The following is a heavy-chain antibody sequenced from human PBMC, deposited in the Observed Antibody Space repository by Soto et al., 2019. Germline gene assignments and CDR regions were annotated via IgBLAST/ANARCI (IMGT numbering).Heavy chain of an antibody. CDR3: ASGRHSGMEV. CDR2: IDSDGSST. J-gene: IGHJ6*02. CDR1: GFTFGSYW. Sequence: EVQLVESGGGLVQPGGSLRVSCAASGFTFGSYWMNWVRQAPGKGLVWVSRIDSDGSSTTYADSVKGRFTTSRDNATNTLYLHISSLRVEDMSVYYCASGRHSGMEVWGQGTTVTVSS. V-gene: IGHV3-74*01.